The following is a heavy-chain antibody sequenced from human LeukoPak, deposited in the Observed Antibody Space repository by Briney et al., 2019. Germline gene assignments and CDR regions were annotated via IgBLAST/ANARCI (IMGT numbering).Heavy chain of an antibody. Sequence: GRSLRLTCAASGFTFDDYAMHWVRQAPGKGLEWVSRINWNGDSIVYADSVKDRFTISRDNAKSSLFLQMNSLRAEDSALYFCAREFKLGDRYTSAWGKGTTVIVSS. CDR2: INWNGDSI. D-gene: IGHD3-16*01. CDR1: GFTFDDYA. J-gene: IGHJ6*04. CDR3: AREFKLGDRYTSA. V-gene: IGHV3-9*01.